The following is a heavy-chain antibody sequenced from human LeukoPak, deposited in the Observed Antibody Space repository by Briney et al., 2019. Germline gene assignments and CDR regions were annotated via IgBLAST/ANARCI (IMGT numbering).Heavy chain of an antibody. Sequence: PSETLSLTCAVSGYSISSGYYGGWIRQPAGEGLEWIASMYHSGSTSYNPSLKSRVTISVDTSKNQFSLKLSSLTAADTAVYYCAKNCSSTSCYWNDAFDIWGQGTMVTVSS. D-gene: IGHD2-2*01. CDR2: MYHSGST. CDR1: GYSISSGYY. J-gene: IGHJ3*02. V-gene: IGHV4-38-2*01. CDR3: AKNCSSTSCYWNDAFDI.